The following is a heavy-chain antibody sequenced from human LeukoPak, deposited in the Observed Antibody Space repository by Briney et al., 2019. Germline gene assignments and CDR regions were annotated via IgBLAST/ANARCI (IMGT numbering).Heavy chain of an antibody. Sequence: GASVKVSCKVSGYTLTELSMHWVRQAPGKGLEWMGGFDPEDGETIYAQKFQGRVTMTEDTSTDTAYMELSSLRSEDTAVYYCAREGTGYSSSRHYYYYMDVWGKGTTVTISS. D-gene: IGHD6-13*01. J-gene: IGHJ6*03. CDR2: FDPEDGET. V-gene: IGHV1-24*01. CDR1: GYTLTELS. CDR3: AREGTGYSSSRHYYYYMDV.